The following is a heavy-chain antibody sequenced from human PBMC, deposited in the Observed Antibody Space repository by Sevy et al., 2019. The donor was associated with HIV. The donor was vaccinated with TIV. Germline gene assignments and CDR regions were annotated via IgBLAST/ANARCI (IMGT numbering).Heavy chain of an antibody. J-gene: IGHJ5*02. CDR2: IDRDGTGT. CDR3: ARDSYSGVGSDVGWFDL. Sequence: GGSLRLSCEASGFYFSNFGMHWVRQIPGKGLEWVSRIDRDGTGTFYADSVKGRFTVSRDNSKRKVYMQMDSLRVDDTAVYHCARDSYSGVGSDVGWFDLLGQGVLVTVSS. V-gene: IGHV3-74*01. D-gene: IGHD5-18*01. CDR1: GFYFSNFG.